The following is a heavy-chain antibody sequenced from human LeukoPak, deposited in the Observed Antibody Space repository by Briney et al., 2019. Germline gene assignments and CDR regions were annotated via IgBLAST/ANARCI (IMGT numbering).Heavy chain of an antibody. J-gene: IGHJ2*01. V-gene: IGHV3-53*01. CDR3: AREGRFHDSSGYSVNWYFDL. CDR1: GFTVSSNH. CDR2: IYSGGST. Sequence: GGSLRLSCAASGFTVSSNHMRWVRQAPGKGLEWVSVIYSGGSTYYADSVKGRFTISRDNSKNTLYLQMNSLRAEDTAVYYCAREGRFHDSSGYSVNWYFDLWGRGTLVTVSS. D-gene: IGHD3-22*01.